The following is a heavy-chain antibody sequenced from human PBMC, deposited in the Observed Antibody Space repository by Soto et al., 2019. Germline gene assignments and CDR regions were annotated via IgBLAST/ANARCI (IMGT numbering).Heavy chain of an antibody. CDR1: GFTFSSYA. CDR2: ISGSSGTS. D-gene: IGHD3-10*01. V-gene: IGHV3-23*01. Sequence: GGSLRLSCAASGFTFSSYAMTCVRQALGKGMEWVSGISGSSGTSYYADSVRGRFTISRDDSKNTLYLQMINLRAEDTAVYYCAKVRGRQSHPFFWGEPTLGTGS. CDR3: AKVRGRQSHPFF. J-gene: IGHJ4*02.